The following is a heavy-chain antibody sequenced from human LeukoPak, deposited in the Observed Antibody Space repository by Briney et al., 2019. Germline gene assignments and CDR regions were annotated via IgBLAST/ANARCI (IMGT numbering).Heavy chain of an antibody. CDR2: IKQDGSEK. CDR1: GFTFSSYW. CDR3: ARDRGGMVRGVNNWFDP. V-gene: IGHV3-7*01. D-gene: IGHD3-10*01. J-gene: IGHJ5*02. Sequence: GRSLRLSCAASGFTFSSYWMSWVRQAPGKGLEWVANIKQDGSEKYYVDSVKGRFTISRDNAKNSLYMQMNSLRAEDTAVYYCARDRGGMVRGVNNWFDPWGQGTLVTVSS.